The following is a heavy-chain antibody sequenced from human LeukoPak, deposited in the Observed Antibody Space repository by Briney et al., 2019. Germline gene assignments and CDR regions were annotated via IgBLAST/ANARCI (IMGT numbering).Heavy chain of an antibody. D-gene: IGHD2-2*01. CDR1: GFTFSSYA. V-gene: IGHV3-23*01. J-gene: IGHJ3*01. CDR3: AKYERATSDAFDV. CDR2: ISGSGGNT. Sequence: QAGGSLRLSCAASGFTFSSYAMSWVRQAPGKGLEWVSHISGSGGNTYYADSVKGRFTISRDNSKNTLYLQMNSLRAEDTAVYYCAKYERATSDAFDVWGQGTMVAVSS.